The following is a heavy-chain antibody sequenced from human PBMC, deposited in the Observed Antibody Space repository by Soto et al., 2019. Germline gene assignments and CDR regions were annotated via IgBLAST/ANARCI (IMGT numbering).Heavy chain of an antibody. CDR1: GGTFGSAA. J-gene: IGHJ5*02. D-gene: IGHD3-22*01. CDR2: IIPIFGTT. CDR3: ARDRTDSGYYTNWLDP. V-gene: IGHV1-69*06. Sequence: GASVKVSCKASGGTFGSAAITWVRQAPGQGLEWVGRIIPIFGTTNYAQNLQGRVTISADKSTLTSYMELHSLTSDDTALYYCARDRTDSGYYTNWLDPWGQGTQVTVSS.